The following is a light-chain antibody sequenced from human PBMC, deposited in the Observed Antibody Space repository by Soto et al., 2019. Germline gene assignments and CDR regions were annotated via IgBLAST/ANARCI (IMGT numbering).Light chain of an antibody. Sequence: EIVLTQSPGTLSLSPGERATLSCRASQTFSNSFLSWFQQIPGQAPRLLIYGASMRATGIPDRFSGSGSGTDLTITIRRMEPEDFAVYYCQQWGSSSTFGQGTRLEIK. J-gene: IGKJ5*01. CDR2: GAS. V-gene: IGKV3-20*01. CDR3: QQWGSSST. CDR1: QTFSNSF.